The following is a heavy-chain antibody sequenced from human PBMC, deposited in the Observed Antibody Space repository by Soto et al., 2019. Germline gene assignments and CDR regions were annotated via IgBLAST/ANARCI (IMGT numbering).Heavy chain of an antibody. CDR2: IIPLFGTT. Sequence: QVQLVQSGAEVKQPGSSVKVSCKTSEGTFSTYAIYWVRQAPGQGLDWMGAIIPLFGTTDYAPKFQGRVTSTADESTGTASIELSRLSTEDTVVYYCARRKGSNSSGYYYFDYWGQGTLVTVTS. V-gene: IGHV1-69*01. D-gene: IGHD6-19*01. CDR3: ARRKGSNSSGYYYFDY. CDR1: EGTFSTYA. J-gene: IGHJ4*02.